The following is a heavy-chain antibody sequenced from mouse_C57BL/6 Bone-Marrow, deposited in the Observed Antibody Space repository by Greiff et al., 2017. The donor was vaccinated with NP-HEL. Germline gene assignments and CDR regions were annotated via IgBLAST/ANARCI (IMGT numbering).Heavy chain of an antibody. Sequence: EVKLEESGPGLVKPSQSLSLTCSVTGYSITSGYYWNWIRQFPGNKLEWMGYISYDGSNNYNPSLKNRISITRYTSKNQFFLKLNSVTTEDTATYYCARGPSWFAYWGQGTLVTVSA. CDR2: ISYDGSN. V-gene: IGHV3-6*01. CDR3: ARGPSWFAY. J-gene: IGHJ3*01. CDR1: GYSITSGYY.